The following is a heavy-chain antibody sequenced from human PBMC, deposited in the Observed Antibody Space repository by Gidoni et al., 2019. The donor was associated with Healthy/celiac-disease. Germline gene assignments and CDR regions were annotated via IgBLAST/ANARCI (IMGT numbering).Heavy chain of an antibody. CDR1: GGSLSSGCSY. V-gene: IGHV4-31*03. Sequence: QVQLQESGPGLVKPSQPLSLTCTVPGGSLSSGCSYWSWIRQHPGKGLEWIGYIYYSGSTYYNPSLKSRVTISVDTSKNQFSLKLSSVTAADTAVYYCARAVGYCSGGSCYLWYFDYWGQGTLVTVSS. CDR3: ARAVGYCSGGSCYLWYFDY. J-gene: IGHJ4*02. D-gene: IGHD2-15*01. CDR2: IYYSGST.